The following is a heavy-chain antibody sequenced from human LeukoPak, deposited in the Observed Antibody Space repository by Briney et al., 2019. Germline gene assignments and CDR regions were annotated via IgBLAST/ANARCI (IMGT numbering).Heavy chain of an antibody. CDR3: ATRGGTSAEAGGYYGMDV. D-gene: IGHD6-19*01. Sequence: PGGSLRLSCAASGFTFSSYAMHWVRQAPGKGLEYVSAISSNGGSTYYANSVKGRLTISRDNSKNTLYLQMGSLRAEDMAVYYCATRGGTSAEAGGYYGMDVWGQGTTVTVSS. V-gene: IGHV3-64*01. CDR2: ISSNGGST. J-gene: IGHJ6*02. CDR1: GFTFSSYA.